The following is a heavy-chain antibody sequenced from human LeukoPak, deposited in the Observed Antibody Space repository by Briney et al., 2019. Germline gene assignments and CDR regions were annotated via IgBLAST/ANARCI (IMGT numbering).Heavy chain of an antibody. CDR2: INPNSGGT. CDR3: ARDFWSGSAHFDY. CDR1: GYTFTGYY. V-gene: IGHV1-2*02. D-gene: IGHD3-3*01. Sequence: ASVKVSCKASGYTFTGYYMHWVRQAPGQGLGWMGWINPNSGGTNYEQKFQGRVTMTRDTYISTAYMELRRLRSEDTAVYYCARDFWSGSAHFDYWGQGTLVTVSS. J-gene: IGHJ4*02.